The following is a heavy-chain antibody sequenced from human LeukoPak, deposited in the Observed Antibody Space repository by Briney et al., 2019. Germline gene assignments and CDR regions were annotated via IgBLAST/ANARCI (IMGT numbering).Heavy chain of an antibody. Sequence: SETLSLTCTVSGGSISSYYWSWIRQPPGKGLEWIGYIYYSGSTNYYPSLKSRVTISVDTSKNQFSLKLSSVTAADTAVYYCARSQDVLLWFGESVNWFDPWGQGTLVTVSS. J-gene: IGHJ5*02. CDR2: IYYSGST. V-gene: IGHV4-59*01. D-gene: IGHD3-10*01. CDR3: ARSQDVLLWFGESVNWFDP. CDR1: GGSISSYY.